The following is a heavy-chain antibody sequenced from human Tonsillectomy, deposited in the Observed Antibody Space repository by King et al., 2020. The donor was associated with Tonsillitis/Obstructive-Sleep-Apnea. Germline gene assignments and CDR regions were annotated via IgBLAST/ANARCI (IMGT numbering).Heavy chain of an antibody. V-gene: IGHV3-74*01. CDR2: INSDGTST. CDR1: EFTFSSYW. Sequence: EVQLVESGGGLVQPGGSLRLSCAASEFTFSSYWMHWVRQAPGKGLVWVSHINSDGTSTTYADSVKGRFTFSRDNAKNTLYLQMNSLRAEDTAVYYCARGKWELGGFDMWGQGTMVTVSS. J-gene: IGHJ3*02. CDR3: ARGKWELGGFDM. D-gene: IGHD1-26*01.